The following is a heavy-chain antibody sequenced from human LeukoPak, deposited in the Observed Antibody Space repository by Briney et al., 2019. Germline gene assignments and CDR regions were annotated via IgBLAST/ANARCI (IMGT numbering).Heavy chain of an antibody. CDR1: GFTFDDYA. J-gene: IGHJ4*02. D-gene: IGHD3-10*01. Sequence: GGSLRLSCAASGFTFDDYAMHWVRQAPGKGPEWVSGISWNSDMIGYADSVKGRFTISRDNAKNSLYLQMNSLRAEDMALYYCAKSKYLGGSYDYWGQGTLVTVSS. CDR2: ISWNSDMI. CDR3: AKSKYLGGSYDY. V-gene: IGHV3-9*03.